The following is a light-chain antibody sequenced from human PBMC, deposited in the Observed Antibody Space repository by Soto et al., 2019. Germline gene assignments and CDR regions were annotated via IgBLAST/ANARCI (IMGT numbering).Light chain of an antibody. CDR2: GNS. V-gene: IGLV1-40*01. Sequence: QPVLTQPPSVSGAPGQRVTISCTGSSSNIGAGYDVHWYQQLPGTAPKLLIYGNSNRPAGVPDRFSGSKSGTSASLAITGLQAEDEADYYCQSYDSSLSGSKVVFGGVTKLTVL. CDR3: QSYDSSLSGSKVV. CDR1: SSNIGAGYD. J-gene: IGLJ2*01.